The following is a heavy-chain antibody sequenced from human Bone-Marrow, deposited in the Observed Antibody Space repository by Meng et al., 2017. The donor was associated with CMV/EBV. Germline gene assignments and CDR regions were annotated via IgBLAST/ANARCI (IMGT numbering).Heavy chain of an antibody. V-gene: IGHV6-1*01. CDR3: ARDQYCSGGSCYRDRSFDD. J-gene: IGHJ4*02. CDR2: TYYRSKWYN. Sequence: SETLSLTCAISGDSVSSNSAAWNWIRQSPSRGLEWLGRTYYRSKWYNDYAVSVKSRITINPDTSKNQFSLQLNSVTPEDTAVYYCARDQYCSGGSCYRDRSFDDWGQGTLVTVSS. D-gene: IGHD2-15*01. CDR1: GDSVSSNSAA.